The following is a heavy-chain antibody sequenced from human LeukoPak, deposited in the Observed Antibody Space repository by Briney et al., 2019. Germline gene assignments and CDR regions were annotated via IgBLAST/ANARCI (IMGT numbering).Heavy chain of an antibody. V-gene: IGHV4-34*01. CDR2: INHSGST. Sequence: PSETLSLTCAVYGGSFSGYYWSWIRQPPGKGLEWIGEINHSGSTNYNPSLKSRVTISVDTSKNQFSLKLSSVTAADTAVYYCARVGGYSSSWYRGNPVFDYWGQGTLVTVSS. CDR3: ARVGGYSSSWYRGNPVFDY. J-gene: IGHJ4*02. CDR1: GGSFSGYY. D-gene: IGHD6-13*01.